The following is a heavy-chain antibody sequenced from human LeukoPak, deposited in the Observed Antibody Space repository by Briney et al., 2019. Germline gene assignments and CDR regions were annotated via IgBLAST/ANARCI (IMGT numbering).Heavy chain of an antibody. CDR2: LGRSGEYT. CDR3: VKDRPCDTCMPMDA. Sequence: GGSLRLSCSASGFRFTCYFMLYVGEAPGKSLEGVAGLGRSGEYTYYADSAKGRFTISRDNSKDTVSLQMNSLRAEDSAIYYCVKDRPCDTCMPMDAWGQGTTVTVSS. V-gene: IGHV3-23*01. D-gene: IGHD2-2*01. J-gene: IGHJ6*02. CDR1: GFRFTCYF.